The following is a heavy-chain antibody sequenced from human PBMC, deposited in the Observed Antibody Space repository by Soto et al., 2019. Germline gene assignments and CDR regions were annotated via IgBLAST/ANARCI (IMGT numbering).Heavy chain of an antibody. Sequence: QVQLVQSGAEVKKPGASVKVSCKASGYTFTGYYMHWVRQAPGQGLEWMGWINPNSGGTNYAQKFQGWVTMTRDTSISTAYMELSRLRSDDTAVYYCARSKWYSCSYNWCDPWGQGTLVTVSS. CDR3: ARSKWYSCSYNWCDP. V-gene: IGHV1-2*04. CDR2: INPNSGGT. CDR1: GYTFTGYY. D-gene: IGHD6-13*01. J-gene: IGHJ5*02.